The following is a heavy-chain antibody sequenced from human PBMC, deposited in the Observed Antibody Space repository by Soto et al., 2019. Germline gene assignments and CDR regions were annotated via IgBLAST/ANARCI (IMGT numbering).Heavy chain of an antibody. CDR2: INAGNGNT. CDR1: GYTFTSYG. CDR3: ARAPGGPGIAEY. D-gene: IGHD6-13*01. J-gene: IGHJ4*02. Sequence: GASVKVSCTASGYTFTSYGMHWVRQAPGQRLEWMGWINAGNGNTKYSQKFQGRVTITRYTSASTAYMELSSLRSEDTAVYYCARAPGGPGIAEYWGQGTLVTVSS. V-gene: IGHV1-3*01.